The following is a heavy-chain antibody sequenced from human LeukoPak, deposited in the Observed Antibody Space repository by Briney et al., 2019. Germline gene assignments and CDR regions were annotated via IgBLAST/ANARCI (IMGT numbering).Heavy chain of an antibody. Sequence: GGSLRLSCSASGFTFKSYAMHWVRQAPGKGLEYVSSIKTNGAKTYYADSVKGRFTISRHNSRNTVYVQMNSLTPEDTAVYYCVKGIDYSSSQMDSWGQGTLVTVSS. CDR3: VKGIDYSSSQMDS. CDR1: GFTFKSYA. CDR2: IKTNGAKT. D-gene: IGHD6-6*01. V-gene: IGHV3-64*05. J-gene: IGHJ4*02.